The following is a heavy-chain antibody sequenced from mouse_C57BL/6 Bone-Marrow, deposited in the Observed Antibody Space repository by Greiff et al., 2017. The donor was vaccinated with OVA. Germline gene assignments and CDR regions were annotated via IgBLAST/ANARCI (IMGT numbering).Heavy chain of an antibody. CDR1: GYTFTSYW. V-gene: IGHV1-50*01. Sequence: QVQLQQPGAELVKPGASVKLSCKASGYTFTSYWMQWVKQRPGQGLEWIGEIDPSDSYTNYNQKFKGKATLTVDTSSSTAYMQLSSLTSEDSAVYYCARGQPRAYWGQGTTLTVSS. J-gene: IGHJ2*01. CDR2: IDPSDSYT. CDR3: ARGQPRAY. D-gene: IGHD3-3*01.